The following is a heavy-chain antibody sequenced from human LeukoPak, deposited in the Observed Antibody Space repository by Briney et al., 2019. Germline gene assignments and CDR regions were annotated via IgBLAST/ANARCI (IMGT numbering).Heavy chain of an antibody. V-gene: IGHV3-21*01. J-gene: IGHJ4*02. D-gene: IGHD5-18*01. CDR2: ISSSSSYI. CDR1: GFTFSSYR. Sequence: GGSLRLSCAASGFTFSSYRMNWVRRAPGKGLEWVSSISSSSSYIYYADSVKGRFTISRDNAKNSLYLQMNSLRAEDTAVYYCASWANSYGYFDYWGQGTLVTVSS. CDR3: ASWANSYGYFDY.